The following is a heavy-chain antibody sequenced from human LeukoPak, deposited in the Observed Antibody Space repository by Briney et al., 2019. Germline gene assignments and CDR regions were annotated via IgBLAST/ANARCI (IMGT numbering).Heavy chain of an antibody. Sequence: SETPSLPCTCSGGSLSGYYWGWIRQPPREGLECIGYIHFSGSTYYNPSLKSRVTISVDTSKNQFSLKVSSVTATDTALYYCARVLKAGNSGYYSDYWGPGTLVTVSS. CDR1: GGSLSGYY. CDR2: IHFSGST. CDR3: ARVLKAGNSGYYSDY. V-gene: IGHV4-59*01. D-gene: IGHD3-10*01. J-gene: IGHJ4*02.